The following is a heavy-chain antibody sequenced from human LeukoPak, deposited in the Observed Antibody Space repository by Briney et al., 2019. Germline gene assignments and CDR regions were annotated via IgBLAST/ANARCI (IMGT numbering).Heavy chain of an antibody. Sequence: SSETLSLTCTVSGGSISSGDYYWSWIRQPPGKGLEWIGYIYYSGSTYYNPSLKSRVTISVDTSKNQFSLKLSPVTAADTAVYYCARALLSRQQLVPKNWFDPWGQGTLVTVSS. D-gene: IGHD6-13*01. J-gene: IGHJ5*02. CDR2: IYYSGST. CDR1: GGSISSGDYY. CDR3: ARALLSRQQLVPKNWFDP. V-gene: IGHV4-30-4*08.